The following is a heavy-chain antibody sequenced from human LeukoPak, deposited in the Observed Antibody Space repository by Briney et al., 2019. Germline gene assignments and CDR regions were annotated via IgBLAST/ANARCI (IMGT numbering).Heavy chain of an antibody. CDR3: ARASHSGYYY. D-gene: IGHD5-12*01. Sequence: ASVKVSCKASGYTFTSNYIHWVRQAPGQGLEWMGMIYPRDGSTSYAQKFQGRVTVTRDTSTSTVHMELSGLRSEDTAVYYCARASHSGYYYWGQGTLVTVSS. J-gene: IGHJ4*02. CDR2: IYPRDGST. CDR1: GYTFTSNY. V-gene: IGHV1-46*01.